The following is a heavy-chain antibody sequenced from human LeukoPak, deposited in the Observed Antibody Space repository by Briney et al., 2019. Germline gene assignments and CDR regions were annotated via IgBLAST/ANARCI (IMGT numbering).Heavy chain of an antibody. CDR2: IYYSGST. D-gene: IGHD3-10*01. V-gene: IGHV4-39*01. CDR1: GGSISSSSYY. Sequence: PSETLSLTCTVSGGSISSSSYYWGWIRQPPGRGLEWIGSIYYSGSTYYNPSLKSRVTISVDTSKNQFSLKLSSVTAADTAVYYCARQPYGSGSYDYWGQGTLVTASS. J-gene: IGHJ4*02. CDR3: ARQPYGSGSYDY.